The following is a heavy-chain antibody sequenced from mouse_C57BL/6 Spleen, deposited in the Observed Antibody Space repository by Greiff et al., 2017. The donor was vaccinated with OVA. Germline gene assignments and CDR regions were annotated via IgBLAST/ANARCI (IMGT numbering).Heavy chain of an antibody. Sequence: VQLQQSGAELVKPGASVKLSCTASGFTIKDSYMHWLKQRPEQGLGGIGRIDPEDGETKYAPKFPGKATITADTSSNTAYLQLSSLTSEDTAVYYCARGDDGYLYYAMDYWGQGTSVTVSS. CDR2: IDPEDGET. CDR3: ARGDDGYLYYAMDY. D-gene: IGHD2-3*01. V-gene: IGHV14-2*01. J-gene: IGHJ4*01. CDR1: GFTIKDSY.